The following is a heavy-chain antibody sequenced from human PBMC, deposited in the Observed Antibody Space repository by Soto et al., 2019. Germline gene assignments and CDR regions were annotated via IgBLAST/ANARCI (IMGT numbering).Heavy chain of an antibody. CDR2: ISYDGSNK. V-gene: IGHV3-30*18. Sequence: QVQLVESGGGVVQPGRSLRLSCAASGFTFSSYGMHWVRQAPGKGLEWVAVISYDGSNKYYADSVKGRFTISRDNSKNTLYLQMNSLRAEDTAVYYCAKGAGYCSSTSCSVDYWGQGTLVTVSS. CDR3: AKGAGYCSSTSCSVDY. J-gene: IGHJ4*02. D-gene: IGHD2-2*01. CDR1: GFTFSSYG.